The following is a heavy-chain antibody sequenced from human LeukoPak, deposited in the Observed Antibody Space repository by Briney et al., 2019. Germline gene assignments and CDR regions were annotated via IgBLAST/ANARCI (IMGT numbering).Heavy chain of an antibody. V-gene: IGHV1-46*01. D-gene: IGHD3-22*01. CDR1: GYTFTSYY. J-gene: IGHJ3*02. Sequence: ASVKVSCKASGYTFTSYYMHWVRQAPGQGPEWMGIIDPSGDSTNYAQKLQGRVTMTTDTSTSTAYMELRSLRSDDTAVYYCARGRVRRYYYDSSGYYGGAFDIWGQGTMVTVSS. CDR2: IDPSGDST. CDR3: ARGRVRRYYYDSSGYYGGAFDI.